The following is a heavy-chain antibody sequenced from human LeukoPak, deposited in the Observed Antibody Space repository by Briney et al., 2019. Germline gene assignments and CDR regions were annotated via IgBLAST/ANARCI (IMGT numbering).Heavy chain of an antibody. CDR1: GGSISSSSYN. Sequence: SETLSLTCTVSGGSISSSSYNWGWIRQPPGKGLEWIGNIYYSGSTYYNPSLKSRVTISVDTSKNQFSLKLSSVTAADTAVYYCARLGTHYLYAFDIWGQGTMVTVSS. CDR3: ARLGTHYLYAFDI. D-gene: IGHD3-10*01. CDR2: IYYSGST. V-gene: IGHV4-39*01. J-gene: IGHJ3*02.